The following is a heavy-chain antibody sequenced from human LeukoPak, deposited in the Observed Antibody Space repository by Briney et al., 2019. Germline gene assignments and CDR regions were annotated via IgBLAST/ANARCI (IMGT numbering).Heavy chain of an antibody. D-gene: IGHD6-13*01. V-gene: IGHV1-69*05. Sequence: SVKVSCKASGGTFSSYAISWVRHAPGQGLEWMGGIIPIFGTANYAQKFQGRVTITTDESTSTAYMELSSLRSEDTAVYYCARDVGYIAAAGTSTWGQGTLVTVSS. CDR3: ARDVGYIAAAGTST. J-gene: IGHJ5*02. CDR2: IIPIFGTA. CDR1: GGTFSSYA.